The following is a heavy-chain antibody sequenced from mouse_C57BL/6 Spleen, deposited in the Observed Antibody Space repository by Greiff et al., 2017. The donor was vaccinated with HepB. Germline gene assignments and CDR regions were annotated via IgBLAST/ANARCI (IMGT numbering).Heavy chain of an antibody. J-gene: IGHJ4*01. CDR3: TTLLTTGPMDY. D-gene: IGHD1-1*01. V-gene: IGHV14-4*01. CDR1: GFNITDDY. Sequence: VQLQQSGAELVRPGASVKLSCTASGFNITDDYMHWVKQRPEQGLEWIGWIDPENGDTEYASKFQGKATIAADTSSNTAYLQLSSLTSEDTAVYYCTTLLTTGPMDYWGQGTSVTVSS. CDR2: IDPENGDT.